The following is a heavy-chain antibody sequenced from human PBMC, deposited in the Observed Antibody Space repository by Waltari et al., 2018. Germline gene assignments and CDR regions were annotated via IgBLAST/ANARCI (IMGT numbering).Heavy chain of an antibody. CDR1: EYTFASSY. D-gene: IGHD2-21*01. CDR2: INPSGGST. J-gene: IGHJ6*02. CDR3: ATDTGALWMDV. V-gene: IGHV1-46*01. Sequence: QVQLVQSGAEVKKPGASVKISCKTSEYTFASSYLHWVRQAPGQGLEWMGIINPSGGSTIYAQRFQGRVTMTRDTSTSTVYMELSSLKSEDTAVYYCATDTGALWMDVWGQGTTVTVSS.